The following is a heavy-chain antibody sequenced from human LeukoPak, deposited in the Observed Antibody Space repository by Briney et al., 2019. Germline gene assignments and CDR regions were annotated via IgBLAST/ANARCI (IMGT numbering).Heavy chain of an antibody. CDR3: AKGFEQWLVLPSDY. V-gene: IGHV3-30*02. CDR2: IRYDGSNK. D-gene: IGHD6-19*01. Sequence: GGSLRLSCAASGFTFSSYGMHWVRQAPGKGLEWVAFIRYDGSNKYYADSVKGRFTISRDNSKNTLYLQMNSLGAEVTAVYYCAKGFEQWLVLPSDYWGQGTLVTVSS. CDR1: GFTFSSYG. J-gene: IGHJ4*02.